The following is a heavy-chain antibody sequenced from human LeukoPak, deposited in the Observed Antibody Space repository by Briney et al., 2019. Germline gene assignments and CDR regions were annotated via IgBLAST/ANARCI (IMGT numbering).Heavy chain of an antibody. CDR2: IYSGGST. V-gene: IGHV3-66*01. D-gene: IGHD1-1*01. CDR3: AREQWNDAFIGY. Sequence: GGSLRLSCAASGFTVSSNYMSWVRQAPGKGLEWVSVIYSGGSTYYADSVKGRFTISRDNSKNTLYLQMNSLRAEDTAVCYCAREQWNDAFIGYWGQGTLVTVSS. J-gene: IGHJ4*02. CDR1: GFTVSSNY.